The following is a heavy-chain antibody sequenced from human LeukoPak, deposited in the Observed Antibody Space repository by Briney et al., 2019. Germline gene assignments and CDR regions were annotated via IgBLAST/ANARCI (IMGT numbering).Heavy chain of an antibody. J-gene: IGHJ4*02. Sequence: SQTLSLTFAISGDSVPRNIAALNWIRQSPSRGLEWLGRTHYRSKWYSDYAESVKGRITIDPDTSKNHFSLHLKSVTPEVTGVYYCARAFLYGDTWENTFDYWGQGILVTVSS. CDR2: THYRSKWYS. V-gene: IGHV6-1*01. CDR1: GDSVPRNIAA. CDR3: ARAFLYGDTWENTFDY. D-gene: IGHD1-26*01.